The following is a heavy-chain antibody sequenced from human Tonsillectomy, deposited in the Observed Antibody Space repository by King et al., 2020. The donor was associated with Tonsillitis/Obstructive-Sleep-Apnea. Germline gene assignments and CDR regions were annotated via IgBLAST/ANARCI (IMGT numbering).Heavy chain of an antibody. CDR2: IDPSDSYT. CDR1: GYTFTGYW. J-gene: IGHJ6*02. D-gene: IGHD2-2*01. Sequence: QLVQSGTEVKKPGESLRISCKGSGYTFTGYWIYWVRQMPGKGLEWMGRIDPSDSYTNYSPSFQGHVSISADKSITTAYLQWSSLRASDTAIYYCARQRSCSRSTCYPDSYYGLDVWGQGTTVTVSS. V-gene: IGHV5-10-1*03. CDR3: ARQRSCSRSTCYPDSYYGLDV.